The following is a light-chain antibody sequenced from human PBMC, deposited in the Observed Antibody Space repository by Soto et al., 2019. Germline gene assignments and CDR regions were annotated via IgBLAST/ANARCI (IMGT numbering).Light chain of an antibody. CDR2: AAS. Sequence: DIQMTQSPSSLSASVGDRVTITCRASQSISSYLKWYQHKPGKAPKLLIYAASSLQSGVPSRFSGSGSGTDFTLTISSLQPEDFATYYCQQTYSTPETFGQGTRLEIK. J-gene: IGKJ5*01. CDR1: QSISSY. V-gene: IGKV1-39*01. CDR3: QQTYSTPET.